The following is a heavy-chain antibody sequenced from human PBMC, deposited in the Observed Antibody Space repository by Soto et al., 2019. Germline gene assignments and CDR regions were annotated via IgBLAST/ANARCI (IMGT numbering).Heavy chain of an antibody. D-gene: IGHD2-15*01. CDR2: IYYSGST. V-gene: IGHV4-30-4*01. J-gene: IGHJ5*02. Sequence: QVQLQESGPGLVKPSQTLSLTCTVSGGSISSGDYYWSWIRQPPGKGLEWIGYIYYSGSTYYNPSLKSRVTISVDTSKNQFSLKLSSVTAADTAVYYCARTLGYCSGGSCYPGWDWFDPWGQGTLVAVSS. CDR3: ARTLGYCSGGSCYPGWDWFDP. CDR1: GGSISSGDYY.